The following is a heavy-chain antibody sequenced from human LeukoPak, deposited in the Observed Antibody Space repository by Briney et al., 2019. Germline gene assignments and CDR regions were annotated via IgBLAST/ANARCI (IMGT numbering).Heavy chain of an antibody. CDR1: GVSCSDYY. D-gene: IGHD5-24*01. J-gene: IGHJ4*02. CDR2: IHPYGTF. Sequence: SETLSLTCAVYGVSCSDYYCSWIRQPPGKGLEWIGEIHPYGTFYYNSSLKSRLTISIDTSKSQFSLRLTSVTAADTAFYYCARGRDRSKAGDHWGQGTLVTVSS. CDR3: ARGRDRSKAGDH. V-gene: IGHV4-34*01.